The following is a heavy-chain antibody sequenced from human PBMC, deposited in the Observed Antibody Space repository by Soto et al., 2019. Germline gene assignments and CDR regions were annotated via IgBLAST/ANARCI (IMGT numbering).Heavy chain of an antibody. J-gene: IGHJ4*02. V-gene: IGHV3-23*01. CDR3: AKDSLAIPEGGYDY. CDR2: ISGSGGST. Sequence: EVQLLESGGGLVQPGGSLRLSCAASGFTFSSYAMSWVRQAPGKGLEWVSAISGSGGSTYYADSVKGRFTISRDNSKNTLYLQMNSRRAEDTAVYYCAKDSLAIPEGGYDYWGQGTLVTVSS. D-gene: IGHD5-12*01. CDR1: GFTFSSYA.